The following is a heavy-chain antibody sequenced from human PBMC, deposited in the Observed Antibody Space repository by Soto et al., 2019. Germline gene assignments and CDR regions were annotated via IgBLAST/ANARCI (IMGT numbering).Heavy chain of an antibody. J-gene: IGHJ5*02. CDR3: ARVVPGAEAWFGP. CDR1: GYTFSNYG. CDR2: ISLYSYGT. Sequence: QVQLVQSGGEVKRPGSSVKVSCKTSGYTFSNYGITWVRQAPGQPLEWLGWISLYSYGTNYAQKFQGRVSMTTDTSTTTAYMELRSLRSDDTAVYYCARVVPGAEAWFGPCGQGTLVTVSS. V-gene: IGHV1-18*01. D-gene: IGHD2-2*01.